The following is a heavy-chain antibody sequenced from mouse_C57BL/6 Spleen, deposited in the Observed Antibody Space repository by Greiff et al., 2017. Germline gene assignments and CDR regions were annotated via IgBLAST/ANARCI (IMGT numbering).Heavy chain of an antibody. V-gene: IGHV6-6*01. J-gene: IGHJ3*01. Sequence: EVNLVESGGGLVQPGGSMKLSCAASGFTFSDAWMDWVRQSPEKGLEWVAEIRNKANNHATYYAESVKGRFTISRDDSKSSVYLQMNSLRAEDTGIYYCTSLIYDGYYLFAYWGQGTLVTVSA. CDR1: GFTFSDAW. CDR2: IRNKANNHAT. D-gene: IGHD2-3*01. CDR3: TSLIYDGYYLFAY.